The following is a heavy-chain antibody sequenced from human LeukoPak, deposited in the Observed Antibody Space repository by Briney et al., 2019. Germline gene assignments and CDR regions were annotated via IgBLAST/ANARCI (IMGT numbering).Heavy chain of an antibody. V-gene: IGHV4-59*01. J-gene: IGHJ4*02. CDR1: GGSFSSYY. D-gene: IGHD4-17*01. CDR2: IHYSGST. Sequence: PSETLSLTCTVSGGSFSSYYWNWIRQPPGKGLEWIGYIHYSGSTNYKPSLRSRVTISIDTSKKHFFLKLKSVTAADTAVYYCATGFGDFRVEGRYFYSWGQGTLVTVSS. CDR3: ATGFGDFRVEGRYFYS.